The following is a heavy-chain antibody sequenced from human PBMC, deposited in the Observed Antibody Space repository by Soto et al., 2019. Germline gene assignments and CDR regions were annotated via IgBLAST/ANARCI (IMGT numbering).Heavy chain of an antibody. CDR2: ISTSSGTI. CDR3: AKDYRSIAYCGGDCSPIDWYFDL. D-gene: IGHD2-21*02. J-gene: IGHJ2*01. Sequence: TGGSLRLSCAASGFTFSSYSMNWVRQAPGKGLEWVSYISTSSGTIYYADSVKGRFTISRDNAKNSLYLQLNSLRAEDTAVYYCAKDYRSIAYCGGDCSPIDWYFDLWGRGTLVTVSS. V-gene: IGHV3-48*01. CDR1: GFTFSSYS.